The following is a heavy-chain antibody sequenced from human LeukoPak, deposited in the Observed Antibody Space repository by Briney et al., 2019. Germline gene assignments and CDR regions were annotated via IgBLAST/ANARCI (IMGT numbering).Heavy chain of an antibody. CDR1: GFTFSSYG. D-gene: IGHD2-2*01. V-gene: IGHV3-30*18. CDR2: ISYDGSNK. CDR3: AKDRLCSSTSCYLMTYYYYGMDV. Sequence: GGSLRLSCAASGFTFSSYGMHWVRQAPGKGLEWVAVISYDGSNKYYADSVKGRFTISRDNSKNTLYLQMNSLRAEDTAVYYCAKDRLCSSTSCYLMTYYYYGMDVWGRGTTVTVSS. J-gene: IGHJ6*02.